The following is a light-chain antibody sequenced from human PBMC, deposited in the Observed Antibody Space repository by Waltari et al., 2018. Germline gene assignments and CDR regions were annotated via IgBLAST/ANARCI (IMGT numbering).Light chain of an antibody. J-gene: IGLJ2*01. CDR3: TSYAGSNNYVV. Sequence: QSALTQPPSASGSPGQSVTIPCTGPSSHVGGYPSFPWYQQYPGKAPTLMIYEVSKRPSGVPDRFSGSKSGNTASLTVSGLQAEDEADYYCTSYAGSNNYVVIGGGTKLTVL. V-gene: IGLV2-8*01. CDR1: SSHVGGYPS. CDR2: EVS.